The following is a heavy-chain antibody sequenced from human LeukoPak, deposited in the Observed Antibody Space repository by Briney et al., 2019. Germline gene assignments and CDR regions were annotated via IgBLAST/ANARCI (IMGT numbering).Heavy chain of an antibody. CDR2: VFYSGGT. D-gene: IGHD2-21*02. CDR1: GGSMKNYY. J-gene: IGHJ3*01. V-gene: IGHV4-59*08. Sequence: PSETLSLTCTVSGGSMKNYYWNWIRQPPGKGLEWIGYVFYSGGTLYNPSLDSRVTISVDTSKTQFFLELTSVTAADTAVYYCARHMSVTYDAFDLWGRGTMVTVSS. CDR3: ARHMSVTYDAFDL.